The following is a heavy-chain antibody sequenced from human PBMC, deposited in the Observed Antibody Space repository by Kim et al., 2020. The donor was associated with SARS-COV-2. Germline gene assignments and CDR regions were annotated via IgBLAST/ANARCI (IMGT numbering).Heavy chain of an antibody. J-gene: IGHJ4*02. Sequence: GGSLRLSCAGSGFNFDDYAMHWVRQAPGKGLEWVSGISWNSDSIGYADSVKGRFTISRDNAKNSLYLQMNSLSTDDTAFYYCVKDRRGYKFEYTWGQGTLVTVSS. V-gene: IGHV3-9*01. CDR2: ISWNSDSI. CDR1: GFNFDDYA. D-gene: IGHD5-18*01. CDR3: VKDRRGYKFEYT.